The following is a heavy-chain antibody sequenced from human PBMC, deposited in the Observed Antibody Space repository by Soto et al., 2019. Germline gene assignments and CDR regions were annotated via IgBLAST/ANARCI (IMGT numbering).Heavy chain of an antibody. D-gene: IGHD4-17*01. V-gene: IGHV1-69*13. J-gene: IGHJ4*02. Sequence: ASVKVSCKASGGTFSSYAISWVRQAPGQGLEWMGGINPIFGTANYAQKFQGRVTITADESTSTAYMELSSLRSEDTAVYYCARDDYGDYLFDYWGQGTVVTVYS. CDR2: INPIFGTA. CDR1: GGTFSSYA. CDR3: ARDDYGDYLFDY.